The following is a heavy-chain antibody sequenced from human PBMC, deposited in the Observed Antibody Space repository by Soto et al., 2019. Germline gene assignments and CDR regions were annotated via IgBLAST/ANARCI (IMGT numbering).Heavy chain of an antibody. CDR1: GGSIITRNW. J-gene: IGHJ4*02. D-gene: IGHD1-26*01. CDR2: GDHSGST. V-gene: IGHV4-4*02. CDR3: ARRDALSGTAGAPVD. Sequence: QVQLQESGPGLVKASGTLSLTCTVSGGSIITRNWWSWVRQPPGKVLEWIGEGDHSGSTNYNPSLQSRVTISGDMSKSKFSLQLTPATTADTAVYYCARRDALSGTAGAPVDWGQGTLVNVSS.